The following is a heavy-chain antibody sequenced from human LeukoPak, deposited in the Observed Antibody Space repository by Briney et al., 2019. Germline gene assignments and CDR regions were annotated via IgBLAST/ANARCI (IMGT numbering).Heavy chain of an antibody. J-gene: IGHJ4*02. CDR2: IRYDGSNK. D-gene: IGHD4-17*01. CDR3: AKADYGDPLGY. CDR1: GFTFSSYE. V-gene: IGHV3-30*02. Sequence: GGSLRLSCAASGFTFSSYEMNWVRQAPGKGLEWVAFIRYDGSNKYYADSVKGRFTISRDNSKNTLYLQMNSLRAEDTAVYYCAKADYGDPLGYWGQGTLVTVSS.